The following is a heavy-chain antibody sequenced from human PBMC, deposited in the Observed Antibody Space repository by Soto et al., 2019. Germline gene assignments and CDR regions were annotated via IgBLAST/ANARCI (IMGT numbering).Heavy chain of an antibody. CDR3: ARERYSSGWSEYFQH. J-gene: IGHJ1*01. Sequence: WGSLRLSCAASGFTFISYGIRLCRHSPCKGLEWVAVIWYDGSNKYYADSVKGRFTISRDNSKNTLYLQMNSLRAEDTAVYYCARERYSSGWSEYFQHWGQGTLVTVSS. CDR2: IWYDGSNK. CDR1: GFTFISYG. V-gene: IGHV3-33*01. D-gene: IGHD6-19*01.